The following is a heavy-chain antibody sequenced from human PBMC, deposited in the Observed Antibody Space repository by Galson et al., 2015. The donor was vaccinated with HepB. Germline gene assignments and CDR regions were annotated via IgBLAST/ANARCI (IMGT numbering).Heavy chain of an antibody. J-gene: IGHJ4*02. CDR2: IGTRGGT. CDR3: AKGDSSAWPYCFDS. CDR1: GFTFSSYA. V-gene: IGHV3-23*01. Sequence: SLRLSCAASGFTFSSYAMGWVRQAPGQGLELVSSIGTRGGTDYADFVKGRFTIPRDNSKNTLYLQMDSLRAEDTAIFYCAKGDSSAWPYCFDSWGQGTLVTVSS. D-gene: IGHD6-19*01.